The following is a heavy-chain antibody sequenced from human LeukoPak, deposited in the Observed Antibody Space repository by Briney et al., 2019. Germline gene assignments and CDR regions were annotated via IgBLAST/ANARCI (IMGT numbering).Heavy chain of an antibody. CDR1: GFTFSSYA. D-gene: IGHD3-22*01. CDR2: ISSGSIHI. Sequence: PGGSLRLSCAASGFTFSSYAMSWVRQAPGKGLEWVSSISSGSIHIYYADSVQGRFTISKDNAKNSLYLQMNGLRAEDTAVYYCATTPGGDSSGYYPWYFDLWGRGTLVTVSS. J-gene: IGHJ2*01. CDR3: ATTPGGDSSGYYPWYFDL. V-gene: IGHV3-21*01.